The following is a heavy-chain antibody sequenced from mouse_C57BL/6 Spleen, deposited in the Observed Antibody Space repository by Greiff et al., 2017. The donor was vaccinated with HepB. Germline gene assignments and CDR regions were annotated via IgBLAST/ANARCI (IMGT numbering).Heavy chain of an antibody. CDR2: ISSGGSYT. CDR1: GFTFSSYG. Sequence: EVQLVESGGDLVKPGGSLKLSCAASGFTFSSYGMSWVRQTPDKRLEWVATISSGGSYTYYPDSVKGRFTISRDNAKNTLYLQMSSLKSEDTAMYYCASAIYDGYSYYAMDYWGQGTSVTVSS. V-gene: IGHV5-6*01. D-gene: IGHD2-3*01. CDR3: ASAIYDGYSYYAMDY. J-gene: IGHJ4*01.